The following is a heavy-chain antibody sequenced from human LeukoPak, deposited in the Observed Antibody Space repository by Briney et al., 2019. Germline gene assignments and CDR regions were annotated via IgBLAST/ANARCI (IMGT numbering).Heavy chain of an antibody. CDR1: GYSISSDNH. D-gene: IGHD3-22*01. V-gene: IGHV4-38-2*01. CDR3: ARAPRDSSSSNYMRRFDY. CDR2: IYHSGST. J-gene: IGHJ4*02. Sequence: LETLSLTCAVSGYSISSDNHWVWIRQPPGQGLEWTGGIYHSGSTYYNPSLKSRVTMSVDTSKNQFSLKLSSVTAADTAVYYCARAPRDSSSSNYMRRFDYWGQGTLVTVSS.